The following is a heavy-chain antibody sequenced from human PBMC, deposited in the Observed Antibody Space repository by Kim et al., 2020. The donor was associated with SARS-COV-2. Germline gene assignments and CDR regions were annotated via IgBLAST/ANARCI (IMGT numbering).Heavy chain of an antibody. CDR1: GFTFSSYW. CDR3: ARVGQWLVWNYYYYGMDV. J-gene: IGHJ6*02. V-gene: IGHV3-7*01. Sequence: GGSLRLSCVASGFTFSSYWMSWVRQAPGKGLEWVANIKQDGSEKYYVDSVKGRFTISRDNTKNSLYLQMNSLRAEDTAVYYCARVGQWLVWNYYYYGMDVWGQGTTVTVSS. CDR2: IKQDGSEK. D-gene: IGHD6-19*01.